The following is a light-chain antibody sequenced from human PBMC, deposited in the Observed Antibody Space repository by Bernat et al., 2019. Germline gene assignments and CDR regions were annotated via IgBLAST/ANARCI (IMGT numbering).Light chain of an antibody. CDR2: CNN. Sequence: QFVLTQPPSVSATPGQRVIISCSGSSSNIGSDTVNWYQQVPGTAPKLLVYCNNRRPSGVPDRFSGSKSGTSASLAIGGLQSEDEADYYCASWDSSLKGYVFGTGTKVTVL. V-gene: IGLV1-44*01. CDR1: SSNIGSDT. J-gene: IGLJ1*01. CDR3: ASWDSSLKGYV.